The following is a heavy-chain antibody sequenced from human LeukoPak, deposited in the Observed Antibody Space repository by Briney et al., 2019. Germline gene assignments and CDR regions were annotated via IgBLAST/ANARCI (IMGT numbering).Heavy chain of an antibody. D-gene: IGHD6-13*01. V-gene: IGHV1-2*02. CDR3: ARSGPGQQLISQILRTGGNWFDP. CDR2: INPNSGGT. J-gene: IGHJ5*02. Sequence: ASVKVSCKASGYTFTGYYMHWVRQAPGQGLEWMGWINPNSGGTNYAQKFQGRVTMTRDTSISTAYMELSRLRSDDTAVYYCARSGPGQQLISQILRTGGNWFDPWGQGTLVTVSS. CDR1: GYTFTGYY.